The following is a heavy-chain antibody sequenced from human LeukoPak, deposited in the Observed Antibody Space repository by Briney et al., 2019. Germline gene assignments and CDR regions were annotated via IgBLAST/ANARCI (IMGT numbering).Heavy chain of an antibody. V-gene: IGHV5-51*01. Sequence: GESLKISFRSSGYSFTTHWIGWVRQMPGKGLEWIGLIYPGDSDIRYSPSFQGQVTISADKSISTAYLQWSSLKASDTAMYYCARNPSYCSKGVCFDYWGQGTLVTVSS. CDR2: IYPGDSDI. D-gene: IGHD2-8*01. CDR1: GYSFTTHW. CDR3: ARNPSYCSKGVCFDY. J-gene: IGHJ4*02.